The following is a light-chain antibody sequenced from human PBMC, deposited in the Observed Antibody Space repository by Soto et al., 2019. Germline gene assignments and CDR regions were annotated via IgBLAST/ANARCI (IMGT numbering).Light chain of an antibody. Sequence: QPVLTQSPSASASLGASVKLTCTLSSGHSTYTIAWHQQQPDKGPRYLMNVDSDGSHYKGDGIPDRFSGSSSGAERYLTISSLQSEDEADYYCQTWATGPDWVFGGGTKVTVL. CDR2: VDSDGSH. CDR1: SGHSTYT. V-gene: IGLV4-69*01. CDR3: QTWATGPDWV. J-gene: IGLJ3*02.